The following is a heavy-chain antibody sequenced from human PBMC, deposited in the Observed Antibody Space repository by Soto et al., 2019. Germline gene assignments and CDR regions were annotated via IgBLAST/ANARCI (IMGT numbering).Heavy chain of an antibody. Sequence: QVQLVQSGAEVKKPGASVKVSCEASGYTFTGYYMHWVRQAPGQGLEWMGWIDPNSGGTYYAQKFQGRVTLTRDTSISTAYMELGSLRSDDTALYYCARFYYCSGSYRILEYWGQGTLVTVSS. CDR2: IDPNSGGT. D-gene: IGHD3-10*01. CDR3: ARFYYCSGSYRILEY. V-gene: IGHV1-2*02. J-gene: IGHJ4*02. CDR1: GYTFTGYY.